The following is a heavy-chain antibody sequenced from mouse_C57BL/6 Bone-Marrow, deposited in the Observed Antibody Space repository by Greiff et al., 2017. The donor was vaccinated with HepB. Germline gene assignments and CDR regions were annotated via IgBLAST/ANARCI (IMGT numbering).Heavy chain of an antibody. J-gene: IGHJ4*01. V-gene: IGHV1-64*01. D-gene: IGHD1-1*01. CDR1: GYTFTSYW. CDR2: IHPNSGST. CDR3: ARDYYANYYAMDY. Sequence: QVQLQQPGAELVKPGASVKLSCKASGYTFTSYWMHWVKQRPGQGLEWIGMIHPNSGSTNYNEKFKSKATLTVDKSSSTAYMQLSSLTSKDSAVYYCARDYYANYYAMDYWGQGTSVTVSS.